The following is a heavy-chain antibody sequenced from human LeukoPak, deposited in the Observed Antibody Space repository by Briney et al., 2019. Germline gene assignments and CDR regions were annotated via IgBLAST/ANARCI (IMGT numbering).Heavy chain of an antibody. V-gene: IGHV3-30*18. Sequence: PGGSLRLSCAASGFTFSSYGMHWVRQAPGKGLEWVAVISYDGSNKYYADSVKGRFTISRDNSKNTLYLQMNSLRAEDTAVYYCAKDGGYGYGELNNWGQGTLVTVSS. CDR3: AKDGGYGYGELNN. J-gene: IGHJ4*02. D-gene: IGHD5-18*01. CDR1: GFTFSSYG. CDR2: ISYDGSNK.